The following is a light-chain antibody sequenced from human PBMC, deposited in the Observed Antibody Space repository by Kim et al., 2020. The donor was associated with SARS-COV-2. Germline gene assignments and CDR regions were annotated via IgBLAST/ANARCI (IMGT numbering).Light chain of an antibody. J-gene: IGLJ3*02. CDR2: QDD. Sequence: SGSPGQTASITCSGDKVGNTYVCWYQQKPGQSPELVIYQDDQRPSGIPDRFSGSNSGNTATLTIGGTLATDEAEYYCQVWDSYTVVFGGGTQLTVL. CDR1: KVGNTY. CDR3: QVWDSYTVV. V-gene: IGLV3-1*01.